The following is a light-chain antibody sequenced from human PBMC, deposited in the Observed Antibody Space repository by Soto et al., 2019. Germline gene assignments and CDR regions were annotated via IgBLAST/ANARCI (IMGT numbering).Light chain of an antibody. CDR3: CSYAGRSNVV. CDR2: EVN. J-gene: IGLJ2*01. CDR1: SGDVGTYNL. V-gene: IGLV2-23*02. Sequence: QSALTQPASVSGSPGQSITISCTGTSGDVGTYNLVSWYQQHPGRAPKLIIFEVNKRPSGVSNRLSGSKSGNTDSLAISGLQADDEADYHCCSYAGRSNVVCGGGTKVNVL.